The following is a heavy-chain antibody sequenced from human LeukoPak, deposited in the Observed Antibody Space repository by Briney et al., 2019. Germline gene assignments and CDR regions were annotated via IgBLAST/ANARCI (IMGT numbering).Heavy chain of an antibody. CDR1: GYIFTGYY. CDR3: AREAKSGSETYLKSFDS. D-gene: IGHD3-10*01. V-gene: IGHV1-2*02. CDR2: INPNSGDA. Sequence: ASVKVSCKASGYIFTGYYLHWVRQAPGQGLEWMGCINPNSGDASYAQKFQGRVTMTRDTSISTVYMELSRLRSDDTAVHYCAREAKSGSETYLKSFDSWGQGSLVTVPS. J-gene: IGHJ4*02.